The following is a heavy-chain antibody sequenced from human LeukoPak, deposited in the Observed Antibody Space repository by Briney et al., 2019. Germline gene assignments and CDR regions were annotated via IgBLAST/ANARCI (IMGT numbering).Heavy chain of an antibody. J-gene: IGHJ5*02. CDR2: ISYDGSNK. CDR1: GFTFSSYA. CDR3: ASDHSSSVNWFDP. D-gene: IGHD6-6*01. V-gene: IGHV3-30*04. Sequence: GGSLGLSCAASGFTFSSYAMHWVRQAPGKGLEWVAVISYDGSNKYYADSVKGRFTISRDNSKNTLYLQMNSLRAEDTAVYYCASDHSSSVNWFDPWGQGTLVTVSS.